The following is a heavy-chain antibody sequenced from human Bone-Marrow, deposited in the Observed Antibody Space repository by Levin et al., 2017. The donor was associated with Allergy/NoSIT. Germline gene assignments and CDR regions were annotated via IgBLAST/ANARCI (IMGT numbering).Heavy chain of an antibody. CDR2: IFYSGTT. V-gene: IGHV4-59*01. J-gene: IGHJ4*02. Sequence: SETLSLTCTVSGGSISSYYWSWIRQPPGKGLEWIGYIFYSGTTNYNPSLKSRVTISVDTSKNQFSLKLSSVTAADTAVYSCARSSRDGYAYFDCWGQGTLVTVSS. D-gene: IGHD5-24*01. CDR3: ARSSRDGYAYFDC. CDR1: GGSISSYY.